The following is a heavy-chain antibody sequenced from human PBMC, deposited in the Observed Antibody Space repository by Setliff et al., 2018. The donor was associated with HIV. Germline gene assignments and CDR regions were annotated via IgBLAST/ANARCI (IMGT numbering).Heavy chain of an antibody. CDR1: GYTFTSYA. Sequence: EASVKVSCKASGYTFTSYAMHWVRQAPGQRLEWMGWINAGNGNTKYSQKFQGRGTIIRDTSARTAYMELSSLRSEDTAVYYCSRPMGFGELLGDWFDPWGQGTLVTVSS. J-gene: IGHJ5*02. V-gene: IGHV1-3*01. D-gene: IGHD3-10*01. CDR3: SRPMGFGELLGDWFDP. CDR2: INAGNGNT.